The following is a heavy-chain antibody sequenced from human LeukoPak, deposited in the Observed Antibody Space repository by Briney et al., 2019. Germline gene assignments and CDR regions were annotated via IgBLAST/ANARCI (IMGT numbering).Heavy chain of an antibody. CDR1: GGTFSSYA. CDR2: INPSGGST. V-gene: IGHV1-46*01. J-gene: IGHJ6*02. CDR3: ARGDYGSGSYGNYYYYGMDV. Sequence: ASVKVSCKASGGTFSSYAISWVRQAPGQGLEWMGIINPSGGSTSYAQKFQGRVTVTRDTSTSTVYMELSSLRSEDTAVYYCARGDYGSGSYGNYYYYGMDVWGQGTTVTVSS. D-gene: IGHD3-10*01.